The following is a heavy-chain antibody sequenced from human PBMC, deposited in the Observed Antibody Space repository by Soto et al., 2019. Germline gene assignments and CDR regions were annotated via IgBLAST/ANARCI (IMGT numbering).Heavy chain of an antibody. Sequence: GESLKISCNGSGYIFTSYWIGWVRQMPGKGLEWMGIIYPGDSDTRYSPSFQGQVTISADKSISTAYLQWSSLKASDTAMYYCARSVVAATPPPYYYYGMDVWGQGTTVTVSS. V-gene: IGHV5-51*01. CDR1: GYIFTSYW. J-gene: IGHJ6*02. CDR3: ARSVVAATPPPYYYYGMDV. CDR2: IYPGDSDT. D-gene: IGHD2-15*01.